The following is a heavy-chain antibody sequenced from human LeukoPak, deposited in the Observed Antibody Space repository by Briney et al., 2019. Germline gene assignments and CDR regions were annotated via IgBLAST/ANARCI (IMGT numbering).Heavy chain of an antibody. J-gene: IGHJ4*02. V-gene: IGHV4-59*01. Sequence: PSETLSLTCTVSGGSISRYYWSWLRQPPGKGLEWLGYIYYSGSTNYNPSLKSRVTISVDTSKNQFSLKLSSVTAADTAVYYCASYSYYYDSSGYFDYWGQGTLVTVSS. CDR1: GGSISRYY. CDR2: IYYSGST. CDR3: ASYSYYYDSSGYFDY. D-gene: IGHD3-22*01.